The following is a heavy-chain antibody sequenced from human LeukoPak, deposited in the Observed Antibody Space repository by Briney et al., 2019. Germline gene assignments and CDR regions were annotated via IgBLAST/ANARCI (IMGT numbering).Heavy chain of an antibody. Sequence: ASVKVSCKASGYTFIGYYMHWVRQAPGQGLEWVGRINTNSGGTNYAQKFQDRVTMTRDTSISTAYMELSRLRSDDTAEYYCARADCSRTSCLNAFDIWGQGTMVTVSS. J-gene: IGHJ3*02. D-gene: IGHD2-2*01. CDR3: ARADCSRTSCLNAFDI. V-gene: IGHV1-2*06. CDR2: INTNSGGT. CDR1: GYTFIGYY.